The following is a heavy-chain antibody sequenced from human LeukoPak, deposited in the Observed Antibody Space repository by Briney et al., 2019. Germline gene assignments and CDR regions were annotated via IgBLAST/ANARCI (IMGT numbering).Heavy chain of an antibody. V-gene: IGHV4-31*03. J-gene: IGHJ4*02. Sequence: SQTLSLTCTDSGGSVSSGSHYYNWIRQHPGKGLEWIGYIYYTGITSYNPSLKSRVSMSVDTSMNQVSLKLNSLTAADTAVYYCAASSGVTLGRFWGQGTLVTVSS. CDR1: GGSVSSGSHY. CDR2: IYYTGIT. D-gene: IGHD3-16*01. CDR3: AASSGVTLGRF.